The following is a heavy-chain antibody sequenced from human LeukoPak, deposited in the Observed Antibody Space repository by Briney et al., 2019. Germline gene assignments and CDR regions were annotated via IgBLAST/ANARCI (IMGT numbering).Heavy chain of an antibody. CDR1: GFTFSSYA. Sequence: PGRSLRLSCAASGFTFSSYAMHWVRQAPGKGLEWVAVILYDGSNKYYADSVKGRFTISRDNSKNTLYLQMNSLRAEDTAVYYCARDGFGELLELVFDYWGQGTLVTVSS. CDR2: ILYDGSNK. V-gene: IGHV3-30-3*01. J-gene: IGHJ4*02. D-gene: IGHD3-10*01. CDR3: ARDGFGELLELVFDY.